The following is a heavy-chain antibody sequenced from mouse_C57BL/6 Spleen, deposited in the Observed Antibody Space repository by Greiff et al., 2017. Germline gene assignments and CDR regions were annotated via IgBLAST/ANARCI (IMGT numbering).Heavy chain of an antibody. CDR3: ARERGGYYAMDY. V-gene: IGHV3-6*01. CDR2: ISYDGSN. CDR1: GYSITSGYY. J-gene: IGHJ4*01. Sequence: EVKLVESGPGLVKPSQSLSLTCSVTGYSITSGYYWNWIRQFPGNKLEWMGYISYDGSNNYNPSLKNRISITRDTSKNQFFLKLNTVTTEDTATYYCARERGGYYAMDYWGQGTSVTVSS.